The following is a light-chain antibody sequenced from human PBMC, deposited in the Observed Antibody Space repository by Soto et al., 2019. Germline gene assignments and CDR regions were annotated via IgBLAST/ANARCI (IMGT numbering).Light chain of an antibody. CDR2: AAS. V-gene: IGKV1-9*01. Sequence: DIQLTQSPSFLSASVGDRVTITCRASQGISSYLAWYQQKPGKAPNLLIYAASTLQSGVPSRFSGSGSGTEFTLKISSLQPEDFTTYYRQQLNSYPRTFGQGTKVEIK. CDR3: QQLNSYPRT. J-gene: IGKJ1*01. CDR1: QGISSY.